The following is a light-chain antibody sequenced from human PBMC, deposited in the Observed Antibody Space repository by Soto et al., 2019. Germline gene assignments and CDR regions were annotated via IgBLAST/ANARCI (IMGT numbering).Light chain of an antibody. CDR3: HQYGGSPQT. Sequence: EIVLTQSPGTLSLSPGERATLSCRASQSVSNYLAWYQRKPGQAPRLLIYGASSRATGIPDRFSDSGSGTDFTLTISRLEPEDFAVYYCHQYGGSPQTFGQGTKVEIK. J-gene: IGKJ1*01. CDR1: QSVSNY. CDR2: GAS. V-gene: IGKV3-20*01.